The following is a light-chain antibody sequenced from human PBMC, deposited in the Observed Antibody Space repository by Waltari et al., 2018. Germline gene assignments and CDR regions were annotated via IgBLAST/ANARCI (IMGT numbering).Light chain of an antibody. J-gene: IGKJ4*01. Sequence: EIVMTQSPATLSVSPGERATLSCRASQSVSSNLAWYQQKPGQAPRLLIYGASTRATGIPARFSGSGSGTEFTLTISSLQSEDFAVYYCQQYNNWLPLVTFGGGTKVEIK. CDR3: QQYNNWLPLVT. CDR2: GAS. CDR1: QSVSSN. V-gene: IGKV3-15*01.